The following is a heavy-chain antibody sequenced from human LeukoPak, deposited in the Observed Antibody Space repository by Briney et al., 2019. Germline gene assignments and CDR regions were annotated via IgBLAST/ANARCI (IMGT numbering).Heavy chain of an antibody. CDR2: IYHSGST. CDR1: GYSISSGYY. Sequence: SETLSLTCTVSGYSISSGYYWGWIRQPPGKGLEWIGSIYHSGSTYYNPSLKSRVTISVDTSKNQFSLKLSSVTAADTAVYYCARDHPPSFDFWSGGPLKNWFDPWGQGTLVTVSS. V-gene: IGHV4-38-2*02. J-gene: IGHJ5*02. CDR3: ARDHPPSFDFWSGGPLKNWFDP. D-gene: IGHD3-3*01.